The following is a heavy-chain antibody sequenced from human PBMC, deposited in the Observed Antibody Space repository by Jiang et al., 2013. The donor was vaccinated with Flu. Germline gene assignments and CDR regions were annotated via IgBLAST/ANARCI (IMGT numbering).Heavy chain of an antibody. CDR3: ARGAGYSSGWYPLGY. CDR1: GGSFSGYY. V-gene: IGHV4-34*01. CDR2: INHSGST. Sequence: LKPSETLSLTCAVYGGSFSGYYWIWIRQPPGKGLEWIGEINHSGSTNYNPSLKSRVTISVETSKNQFSLKLSSVTAADTAVYYCARGAGYSSGWYPLGYWGQGTLVTVSS. D-gene: IGHD6-19*01. J-gene: IGHJ4*02.